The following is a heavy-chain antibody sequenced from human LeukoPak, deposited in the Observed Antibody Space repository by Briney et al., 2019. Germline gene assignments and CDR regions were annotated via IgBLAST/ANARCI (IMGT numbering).Heavy chain of an antibody. Sequence: GGSLRLSCAASGFTFSNYAMSWFRQAPGKGLEWVGFIRSKAYGGTTEYAASVKGRFTISRDDSKSIAYLQMNSLKTEDTAVYYCTRDPGGYYRNYWGQGTLVTVSS. CDR3: TRDPGGYYRNY. CDR1: GFTFSNYA. J-gene: IGHJ4*02. V-gene: IGHV3-49*03. D-gene: IGHD3-3*01. CDR2: IRSKAYGGTT.